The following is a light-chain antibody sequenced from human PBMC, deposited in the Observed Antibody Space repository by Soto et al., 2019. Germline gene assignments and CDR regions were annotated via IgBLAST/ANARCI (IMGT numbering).Light chain of an antibody. V-gene: IGKV3-20*01. J-gene: IGKJ2*01. Sequence: ELVLTQSPGTLSLSPGERATLSCRASQSVRNVYLAWYQQKPGQAPRLLIYDASNRATGTPDRFSGSGSGTDFTLTINRLEPEDVAVYYCQQSGSSPRTFGQGTKLEIK. CDR2: DAS. CDR1: QSVRNVY. CDR3: QQSGSSPRT.